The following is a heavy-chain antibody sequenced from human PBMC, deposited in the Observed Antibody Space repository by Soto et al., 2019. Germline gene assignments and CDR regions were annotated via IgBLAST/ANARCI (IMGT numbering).Heavy chain of an antibody. CDR1: GSTFSSYS. D-gene: IGHD2-15*01. CDR3: ARAPDIVVVVAAARRFFDY. V-gene: IGHV3-48*01. J-gene: IGHJ4*02. Sequence: GGSLRLSCAASGSTFSSYSMNWVRQAPGKGLEWVSYISSSSSTIYYADSVKGRFTISRDNAKNSLYLQMNSLRAEDTAVYYCARAPDIVVVVAAARRFFDYWGQGTLVTVSS. CDR2: ISSSSSTI.